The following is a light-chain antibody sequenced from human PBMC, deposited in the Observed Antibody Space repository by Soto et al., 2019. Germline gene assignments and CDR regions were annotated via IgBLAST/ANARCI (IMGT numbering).Light chain of an antibody. V-gene: IGKV3D-15*01. CDR3: QHRYNWLIA. J-gene: IGKJ5*01. CDR1: QSVSSN. CDR2: GAS. Sequence: EIVITQSPATLSVAPGARATLFCRACQSVSSNLAWYQQKPGQDPRLFIYGASTRATGIPARFSGIESGTEFYLTIGSLETEDCAVYEGQHRYNWLIAFGQGTRLEIK.